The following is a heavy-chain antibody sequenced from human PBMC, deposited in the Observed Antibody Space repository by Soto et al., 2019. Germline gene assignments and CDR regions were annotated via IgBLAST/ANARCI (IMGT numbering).Heavy chain of an antibody. V-gene: IGHV4-39*01. CDR1: GGSISSSSYY. CDR3: AILSSSGSGYYYYMDV. J-gene: IGHJ6*03. CDR2: IDYSGRT. Sequence: QLQLQESGPGLVKPSETLSLTCTVSGGSISSSSYYWGWIRQPPGKGLEWIGRIDYSGRTYYNPSLKSRVTISVDTSKNQFPLKLSSVTAADTAVYYCAILSSSGSGYYYYMDVWGKGTTVTVSS. D-gene: IGHD6-6*01.